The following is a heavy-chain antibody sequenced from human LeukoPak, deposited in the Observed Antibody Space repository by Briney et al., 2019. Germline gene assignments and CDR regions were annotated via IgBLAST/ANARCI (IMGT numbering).Heavy chain of an antibody. CDR2: ISSSSSTI. V-gene: IGHV3-48*01. CDR3: ARVAARVSLDF. J-gene: IGHJ4*02. CDR1: GFTFSSYS. Sequence: GGSLRLSCAASGFTFSSYSMNWVRQAPGKGLEWVSYISSSSSTIYYADSVKGRFTISRDNAKNSLYLQMNSLRAEDMAVYYCARVAARVSLDFWGQGTLVTVSS. D-gene: IGHD2-15*01.